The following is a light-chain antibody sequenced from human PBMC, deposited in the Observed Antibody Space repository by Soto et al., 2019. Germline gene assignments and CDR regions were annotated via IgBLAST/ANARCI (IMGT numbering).Light chain of an antibody. CDR3: QHYGGMWA. CDR2: DAS. CDR1: QSISNR. V-gene: IGKV1-5*01. J-gene: IGKJ1*01. Sequence: DIQMTQSPSTLSASVGDRVTITCRASQSISNRLAWYQQKPGKAPKVVIYDASSLDSGVPSRFSGSGSGTEFILTITMLQPDDFATYCCQHYGGMWAFGQGTKVESK.